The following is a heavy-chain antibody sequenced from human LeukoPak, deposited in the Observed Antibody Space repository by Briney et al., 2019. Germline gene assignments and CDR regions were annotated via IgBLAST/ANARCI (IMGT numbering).Heavy chain of an antibody. D-gene: IGHD3-10*01. CDR1: GFTFDDYA. J-gene: IGHJ4*02. V-gene: IGHV3-9*01. CDR2: ISWNSGSI. CDR3: AKGGSGSYPGYFDY. Sequence: PGGSLRLSCAASGFTFDDYAMHWVRHAPGKGLEWVSGISWNSGSIVYADSVKGRFTISRDNAKNSLYLQMNSLRAEDTALYYCAKGGSGSYPGYFDYWGQGTLVTVSS.